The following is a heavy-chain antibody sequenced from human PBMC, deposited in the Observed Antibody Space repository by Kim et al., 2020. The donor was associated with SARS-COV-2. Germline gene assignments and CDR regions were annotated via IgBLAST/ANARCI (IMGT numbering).Heavy chain of an antibody. CDR2: INHSGST. CDR3: ARSHYNIVVVVAVRESYFDY. J-gene: IGHJ4*02. D-gene: IGHD2-15*01. Sequence: SETLSLTCAVYGGSFSGYYWSWIRQPPGKGLEWIGEINHSGSTNYNPSLKSRVTISVDTSKNQFSLKLSSVTAADTAVYYCARSHYNIVVVVAVRESYFDYRGQGTLVTVSS. V-gene: IGHV4-34*01. CDR1: GGSFSGYY.